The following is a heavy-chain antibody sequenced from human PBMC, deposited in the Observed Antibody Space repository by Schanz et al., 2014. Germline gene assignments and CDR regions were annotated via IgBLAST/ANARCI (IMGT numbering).Heavy chain of an antibody. CDR3: ARGGSVATIAPYTWCDP. J-gene: IGHJ5*02. Sequence: QVQLQESGPGLVKPSQTLSLTCTVSGGSIRSGTYYWSWIRQPAGKGLEWIGRIYSRGSSTYNPSLKSRVPIPIHTSNTQSSRKLNSGPAADTAVYYCARGGSVATIAPYTWCDPWGQGTLVTVSS. CDR1: GGSIRSGTYY. V-gene: IGHV4-61*02. D-gene: IGHD5-12*01. CDR2: IYSRGSS.